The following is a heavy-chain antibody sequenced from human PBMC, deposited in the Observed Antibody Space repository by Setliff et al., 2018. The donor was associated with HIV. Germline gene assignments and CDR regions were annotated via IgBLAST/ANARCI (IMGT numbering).Heavy chain of an antibody. D-gene: IGHD3-22*01. Sequence: SETLSLTCTVSGGSISSYYWSWIRQPPGKGLEWIGSISYTGITNYNPSLKSRVTISVDTSQNQFSLTVSSVTAAETAVYYCAREIPYSYGGRGHPLWGQGTLVTVSS. CDR3: AREIPYSYGGRGHPL. V-gene: IGHV4-59*05. CDR1: GGSISSYY. CDR2: ISYTGIT. J-gene: IGHJ4*02.